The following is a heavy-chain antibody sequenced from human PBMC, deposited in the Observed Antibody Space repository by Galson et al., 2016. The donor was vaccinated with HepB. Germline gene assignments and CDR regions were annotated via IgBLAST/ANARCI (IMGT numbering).Heavy chain of an antibody. J-gene: IGHJ4*02. CDR1: GVSITSSNYY. Sequence: ETLSLTCVVSGVSITSSNYYWAWIRQPPGKGLAWIGRINYHPSLKSRVSMSIDTSKNQVSLRLTSVTAADTAVYYCARQYEYRSTWYYFDSWGQGILVTVSS. D-gene: IGHD6-13*01. CDR2: IN. V-gene: IGHV4-61*05. CDR3: ARQYEYRSTWYYFDS.